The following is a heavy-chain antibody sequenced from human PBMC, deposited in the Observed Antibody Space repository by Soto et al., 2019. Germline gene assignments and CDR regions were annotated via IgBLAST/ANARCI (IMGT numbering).Heavy chain of an antibody. D-gene: IGHD2-15*01. V-gene: IGHV1-69*02. CDR2: IIPILGIA. J-gene: IGHJ5*02. CDR1: GGTFSSYT. CDR3: AHVRWEESSDGYRGWFDP. Sequence: QVQLVQSGAEVKKPGSSVKVSCKASGGTFSSYTISWVRQAPGQGLEWMGRIIPILGIANYAQKFQGRVTITADKSTILTYMEVSSLGSEDTSVYYCAHVRWEESSDGYRGWFDPWGQGTLVTVSS.